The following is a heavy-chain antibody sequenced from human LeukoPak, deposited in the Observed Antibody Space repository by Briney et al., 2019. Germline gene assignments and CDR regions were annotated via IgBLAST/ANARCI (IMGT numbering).Heavy chain of an antibody. D-gene: IGHD1-26*01. CDR2: ISYDGSNK. Sequence: GGSLRLSCAASGFTFSSYGMHWVRQAPGKGLEWVAVISYDGSNKYYADSVKGRFTISRDNSKNTLYLQMNSLRAEDTAVYYCARHPSGTDYGFDYWGQGTLVTVSS. CDR3: ARHPSGTDYGFDY. CDR1: GFTFSSYG. J-gene: IGHJ4*02. V-gene: IGHV3-30*03.